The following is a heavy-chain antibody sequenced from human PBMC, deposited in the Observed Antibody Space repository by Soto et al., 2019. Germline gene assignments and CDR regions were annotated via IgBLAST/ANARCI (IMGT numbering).Heavy chain of an antibody. V-gene: IGHV4-30-4*01. CDR1: GGSISSGDYY. J-gene: IGHJ4*02. CDR3: ARSGDVVAAPIDY. CDR2: IYYSGRT. D-gene: IGHD2-15*01. Sequence: QVQLQESGPGLVKPSQTLSLTCTVSGGSISSGDYYWRWIRQPPGKRLEWFGYIYYSGRTYYNPSLESRVIISLYTSTTQFSLKLSSVTAADTAVDFCARSGDVVAAPIDYWGQGTLVTVSS.